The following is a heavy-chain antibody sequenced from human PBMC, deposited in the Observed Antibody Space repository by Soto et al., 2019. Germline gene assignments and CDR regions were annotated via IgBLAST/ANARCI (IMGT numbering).Heavy chain of an antibody. CDR1: GSIFNDHY. V-gene: IGHV1-2*02. CDR3: ATTGGAVLYFEH. D-gene: IGHD2-8*02. CDR2: VNPNTGGS. Sequence: QVQLVQSGAEVKKPGASVKVSCKASGSIFNDHYVHWVRQAPGQDLEWMGWVNPNTGGSNSAQNFRGRVTVTRDTSITTAYLELTGLTYDDTATYYCATTGGAVLYFEHWGQGTLVTVSS. J-gene: IGHJ4*02.